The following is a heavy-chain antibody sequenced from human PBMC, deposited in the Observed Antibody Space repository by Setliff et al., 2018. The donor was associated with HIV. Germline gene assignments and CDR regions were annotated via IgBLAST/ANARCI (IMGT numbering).Heavy chain of an antibody. J-gene: IGHJ6*02. CDR3: ARETREAVAGSNYYYYYGLDV. CDR2: IYHGVST. CDR1: GGSISSSNW. V-gene: IGHV4-4*02. D-gene: IGHD6-19*01. Sequence: PSETLSLTCAVSGGSISSSNWWSWVRQPPGKGLEWIGEIYHGVSTNYNPSLKSRVTISVDKSKNQFSLKLSSVTAADTAVYYCARETREAVAGSNYYYYYGLDVWGQGTTVTV.